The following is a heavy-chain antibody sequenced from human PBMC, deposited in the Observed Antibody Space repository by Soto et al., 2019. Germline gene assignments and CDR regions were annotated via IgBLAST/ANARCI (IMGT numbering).Heavy chain of an antibody. CDR2: ISGSGGST. CDR1: GFTFSSYA. Sequence: EVQLLESGGGLVQPGGSLRLSCAASGFTFSSYAMSWVRQAPGKGLEWVSAISGSGGSTYYADSVKGRFTISRDNSKNKLVLQMNSLRAEGTAVYYCAKEVEVVIAYFDYWGQGTLVTVSS. V-gene: IGHV3-23*01. CDR3: AKEVEVVIAYFDY. D-gene: IGHD2-21*01. J-gene: IGHJ4*02.